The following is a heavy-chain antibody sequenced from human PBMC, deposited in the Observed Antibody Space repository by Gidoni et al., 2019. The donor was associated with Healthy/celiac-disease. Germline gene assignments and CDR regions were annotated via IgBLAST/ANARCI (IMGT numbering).Heavy chain of an antibody. J-gene: IGHJ6*03. D-gene: IGHD3-22*01. CDR1: GFTFSSYG. Sequence: QVQLVESGGGVVQPGRSLRLSCAASGFTFSSYGMHWVRQAPGKGLEWVAVIWYDGSNKYYADSVKGRFTISRDNSKNTLYLQMNSLRAEDTAVYYCARVVYDSSEWSWLETYYYYYMDAWGKGTTVTVSS. CDR2: IWYDGSNK. V-gene: IGHV3-33*01. CDR3: ARVVYDSSEWSWLETYYYYYMDA.